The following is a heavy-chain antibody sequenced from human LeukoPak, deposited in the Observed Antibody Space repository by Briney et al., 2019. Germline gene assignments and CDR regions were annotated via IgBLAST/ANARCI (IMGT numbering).Heavy chain of an antibody. V-gene: IGHV1-18*01. Sequence: ASVKVSCKASGYTVTSYGISWVRQAPGQGLEWMGWISAYNGNTNYAQKLQGRVTMTTDTSTSTAYMELRSLRSDDTAVYYCAGSNSAVAANWFDPWGQGTLVTVSS. CDR3: AGSNSAVAANWFDP. CDR1: GYTVTSYG. J-gene: IGHJ5*02. CDR2: ISAYNGNT. D-gene: IGHD6-19*01.